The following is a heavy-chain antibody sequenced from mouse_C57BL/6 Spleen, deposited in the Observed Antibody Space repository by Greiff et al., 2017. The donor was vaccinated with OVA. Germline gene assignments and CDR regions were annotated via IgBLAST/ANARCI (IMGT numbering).Heavy chain of an antibody. J-gene: IGHJ3*01. Sequence: EVQLQQSGPELVKPGASVKMSCKASGYTFTDYNMHWVKQSHGKSLEWIGYINTNNGGTSYNQKFKGKATLTVNKSSSTAYMELRSLTSEDSAVYYCAIDNNGRSTWFAYWGQGTLVTVSA. CDR3: AIDNNGRSTWFAY. D-gene: IGHD1-1*01. CDR1: GYTFTDYN. CDR2: INTNNGGT. V-gene: IGHV1-22*01.